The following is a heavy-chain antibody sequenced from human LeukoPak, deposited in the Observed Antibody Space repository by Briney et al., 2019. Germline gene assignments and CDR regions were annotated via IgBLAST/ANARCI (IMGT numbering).Heavy chain of an antibody. Sequence: GASVKVSCKASGYTFTSYGISRVRQAPGQGLEWMGWISAYNGNTNYAQKLQGRVTMTTDTSTSTAYMELRSLRSDDTAVYYCARGRHQVLRYFDSSRTPYYYYYGMDVWGQGTTVTVSS. D-gene: IGHD3-9*01. CDR3: ARGRHQVLRYFDSSRTPYYYYYGMDV. J-gene: IGHJ6*02. CDR1: GYTFTSYG. CDR2: ISAYNGNT. V-gene: IGHV1-18*01.